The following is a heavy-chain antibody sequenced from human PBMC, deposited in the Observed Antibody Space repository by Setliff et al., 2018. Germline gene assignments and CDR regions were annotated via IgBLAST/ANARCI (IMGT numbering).Heavy chain of an antibody. CDR3: ARINFYVSSGYYYAPEL. D-gene: IGHD3-22*01. V-gene: IGHV1-18*01. J-gene: IGHJ4*02. Sequence: GASVKVSCKASGYTFTNYGITWVRQAPGQGLEWMGWINNYNLNTNYAQKLQGRVTVTTDTSTTTAYMELRSLRADDTAVYYCARINFYVSSGYYYAPELWGQGTTVTVS. CDR2: INNYNLNT. CDR1: GYTFTNYG.